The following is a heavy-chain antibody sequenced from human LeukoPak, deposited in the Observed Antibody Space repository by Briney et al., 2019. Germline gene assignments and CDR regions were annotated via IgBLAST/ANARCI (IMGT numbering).Heavy chain of an antibody. V-gene: IGHV3-7*01. CDR3: ARDIAPAGLFFDY. D-gene: IGHD6-13*01. CDR1: GFTLSSYW. J-gene: IGHJ4*02. Sequence: TGGYLRLSCAASGFTLSSYWMSWVRQAPGKGLEWVANIKYDGSEKDYVDSVKGRFTISRDNAKNSLYLQMNSLRAEDTAVYYCARDIAPAGLFFDYWGQGSLVTVSS. CDR2: IKYDGSEK.